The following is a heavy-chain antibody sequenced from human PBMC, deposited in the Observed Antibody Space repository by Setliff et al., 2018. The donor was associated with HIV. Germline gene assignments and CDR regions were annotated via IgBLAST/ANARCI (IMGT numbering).Heavy chain of an antibody. D-gene: IGHD2-15*01. CDR3: ARDGGYCGGGSCSDY. CDR2: IIPIFGTA. CDR1: GGTFSSYA. Sequence: SVKVSCKASGGTFSSYAISWVRQAPGQGLEWMGGIIPIFGTANYEQKFQGRVTITADESTSTAYMGLSSLRSEDTAVYYCARDGGYCGGGSCSDYWGLGTLVTVSS. V-gene: IGHV1-69*13. J-gene: IGHJ4*02.